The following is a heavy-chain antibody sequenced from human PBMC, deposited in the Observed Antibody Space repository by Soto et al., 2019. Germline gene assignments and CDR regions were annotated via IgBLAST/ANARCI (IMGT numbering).Heavy chain of an antibody. J-gene: IGHJ1*01. CDR3: ATGFSSGGYRYFQH. Sequence: ASVKVSCKVSGYTLTELSMHWVRQAPGKGLEWMGGFDPEDGETIYAQKFQGRVTMTEDTSTDTAYMELSSLRSEDTAVYYCATGFSSGGYRYFQHWGQGTLVTVSS. D-gene: IGHD3-22*01. V-gene: IGHV1-24*01. CDR1: GYTLTELS. CDR2: FDPEDGET.